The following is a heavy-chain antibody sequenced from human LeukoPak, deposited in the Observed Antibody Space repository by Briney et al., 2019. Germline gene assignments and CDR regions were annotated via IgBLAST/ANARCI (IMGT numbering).Heavy chain of an antibody. Sequence: SETLSLTCTVSGGSISRSSYYWDWIRQHPGKGLEWIGYIYYSGSTYYNPSLKSRVTISVDTSKNQFSLKLGSVTAADTAVYYCARQQLGYCSGGSCYNGWYFDLWGRGTLVTVSS. D-gene: IGHD2-15*01. CDR1: GGSISRSSYY. V-gene: IGHV4-31*03. J-gene: IGHJ2*01. CDR2: IYYSGST. CDR3: ARQQLGYCSGGSCYNGWYFDL.